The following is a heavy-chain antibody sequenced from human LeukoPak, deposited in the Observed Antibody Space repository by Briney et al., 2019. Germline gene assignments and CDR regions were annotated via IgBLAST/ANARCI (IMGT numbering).Heavy chain of an antibody. J-gene: IGHJ4*02. CDR2: ISWNSGNI. D-gene: IGHD6-19*01. V-gene: IGHV3-9*01. CDR1: GFVIDSYV. Sequence: GRSLRLSCAASGFVIDSYVMHWVRQAPGKGLEWVSGISWNSGNIGYADSVKGRFTISRDNAKNSLYLQMNSLRPEDTALYYCAKELRIGTGCYDYWGQGTPVAVS. CDR3: AKELRIGTGCYDY.